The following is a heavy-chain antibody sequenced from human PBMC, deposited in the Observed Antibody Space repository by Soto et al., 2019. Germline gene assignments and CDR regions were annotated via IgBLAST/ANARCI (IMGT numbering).Heavy chain of an antibody. D-gene: IGHD1-26*01. CDR2: ISGSGGST. J-gene: IGHJ4*02. V-gene: IGHV3-23*01. CDR1: GFTFSSYA. CDR3: AKDPLPFKWELWDY. Sequence: GGSLRLSCAASGFTFSSYAMSWVRQAPGKGLEWVSAISGSGGSTYYADSVKGRFTISRDNSKNTLYLQMNSLRAEDTAVYYCAKDPLPFKWELWDYWGQGTMVTVSS.